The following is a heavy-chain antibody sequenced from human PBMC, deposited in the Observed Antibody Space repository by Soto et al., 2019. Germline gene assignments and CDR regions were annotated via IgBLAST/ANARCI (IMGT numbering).Heavy chain of an antibody. CDR3: ARVPYDSSGYYSDFYYGMDV. CDR1: GGSISSYY. V-gene: IGHV4-59*01. Sequence: SETLSLTCTVSGGSISSYYWSWIRQPPGKGLEWIGYIYYSGSTSYNPSLKTRVTISVDTSKNQLSLKLSSVTAADAAVYYCARVPYDSSGYYSDFYYGMDVWGQGTTVTVS. J-gene: IGHJ6*02. D-gene: IGHD3-22*01. CDR2: IYYSGST.